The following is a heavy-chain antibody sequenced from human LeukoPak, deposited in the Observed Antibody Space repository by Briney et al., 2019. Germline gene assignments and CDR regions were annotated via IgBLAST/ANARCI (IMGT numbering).Heavy chain of an antibody. CDR2: IIPILGIA. Sequence: ASVKVSCKASGGTFSSYTISWVRQAPGQGLEWMGRIIPILGIANYAQKFQGRVTITADKSTSTAYMELSSLRSEDTAVYYCARDAGRSTFVGVIVPPYFDYWGQGTLVTVSS. CDR3: ARDAGRSTFVGVIVPPYFDY. D-gene: IGHD3-16*02. CDR1: GGTFSSYT. J-gene: IGHJ4*02. V-gene: IGHV1-69*04.